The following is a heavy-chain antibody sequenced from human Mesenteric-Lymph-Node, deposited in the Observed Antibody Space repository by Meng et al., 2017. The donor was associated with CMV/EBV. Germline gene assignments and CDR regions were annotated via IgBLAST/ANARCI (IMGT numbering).Heavy chain of an antibody. CDR2: IFYSGRP. Sequence: SETLSLTCTVSGDFISSSHYWWGWIRQPPGKGLEWIGSIFYSGRPYFDPSLKSRVTISIDTSKNQFSLKLSSVTAADTALYYCTRGARVGELGVGNWFGPWGQGTLVTSPQ. D-gene: IGHD1-26*01. CDR1: GDFISSSHYW. CDR3: TRGARVGELGVGNWFGP. J-gene: IGHJ5*02. V-gene: IGHV4-39*07.